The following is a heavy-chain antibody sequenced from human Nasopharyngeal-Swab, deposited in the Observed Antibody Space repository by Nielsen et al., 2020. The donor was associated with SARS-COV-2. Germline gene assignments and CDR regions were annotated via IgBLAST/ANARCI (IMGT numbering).Heavy chain of an antibody. CDR2: ISAYNGNT. J-gene: IGHJ4*02. D-gene: IGHD1-26*01. CDR3: TTVAGSYGRFDY. CDR1: GYTFTSYG. V-gene: IGHV1-18*01. Sequence: ASVKVSCKASGYTFTSYGISWVRQAPGQGLEWMVWISAYNGNTNYAQKFQGRVTMTEDTSTDTAYMELSSLTSEDTAVYYCTTVAGSYGRFDYWGQGTLVTVSS.